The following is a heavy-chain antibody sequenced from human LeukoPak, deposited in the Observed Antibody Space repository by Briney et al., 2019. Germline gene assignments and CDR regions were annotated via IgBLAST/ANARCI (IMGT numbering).Heavy chain of an antibody. CDR2: IYYSGST. V-gene: IGHV4-59*01. Sequence: SETLSLTCTVSGGSINTCYWTWIRQPPGKGLEWIGYIYYSGSTNYNPSLKSRVTISVDTSKNQFSLKLSSVTAADTAVYYCARALGGDYKLDYWGQGTLVTVSS. D-gene: IGHD4-17*01. CDR1: GGSINTCY. CDR3: ARALGGDYKLDY. J-gene: IGHJ4*02.